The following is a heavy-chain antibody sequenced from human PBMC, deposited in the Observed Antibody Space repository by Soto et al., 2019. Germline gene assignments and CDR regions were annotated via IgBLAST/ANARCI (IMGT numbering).Heavy chain of an antibody. CDR3: ASHGITGTWVYYYGMDV. CDR1: GGTFSSYA. Sequence: QVQRVQSGAEVKKPGSSVKVSCKASGGTFSSYAISWVRQAPGQGLEWMGGIIPIFGTANYAQKFQGRVTITADESTSTAYMELSSLRSEDTAVYYCASHGITGTWVYYYGMDVWGQGTTVTVSS. CDR2: IIPIFGTA. D-gene: IGHD1-7*01. J-gene: IGHJ6*02. V-gene: IGHV1-69*12.